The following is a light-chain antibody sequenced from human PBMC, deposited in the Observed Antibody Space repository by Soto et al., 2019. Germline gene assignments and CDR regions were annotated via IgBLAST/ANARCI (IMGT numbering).Light chain of an antibody. CDR3: QQYNGYSTWT. CDR1: QSISRY. J-gene: IGKJ1*01. Sequence: IQMTQSPSSLSASVGDRVTITCRASQSISRYLNWYQHRPGQAPKLLINAASNLRSGVPSRFSGSGSGTEFTLTISSLQPDDFATYYCQQYNGYSTWTFGQGTKVDIK. V-gene: IGKV1-39*01. CDR2: AAS.